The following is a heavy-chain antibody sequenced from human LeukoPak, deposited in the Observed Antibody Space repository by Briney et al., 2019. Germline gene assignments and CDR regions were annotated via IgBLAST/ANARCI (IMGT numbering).Heavy chain of an antibody. CDR1: GGSISSYY. Sequence: PSETLSLTCTVSGGSISSYYWSWSRQPPGKGLEWIGYIYYSGSTNYNPSLKSRVTISVDTSKNQFSLKLSSVTAADTAVYYCARGDDSSGYYSWYFDLWGRGTLVTVSS. CDR3: ARGDDSSGYYSWYFDL. V-gene: IGHV4-59*01. J-gene: IGHJ2*01. D-gene: IGHD3-22*01. CDR2: IYYSGST.